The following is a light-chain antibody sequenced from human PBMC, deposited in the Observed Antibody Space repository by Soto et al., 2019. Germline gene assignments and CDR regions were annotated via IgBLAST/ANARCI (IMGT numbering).Light chain of an antibody. V-gene: IGLV2-14*01. CDR1: SSDIGAYDY. CDR2: EVN. J-gene: IGLJ1*01. CDR3: FSFTTTRTHV. Sequence: QSALTQPASLSGSPGQSITISCTGTSSDIGAYDYVSWFQQHPGKAPKLMISEVNNRPSGVSNRFSGSKSGNTAYLTISGLQVEDEDEYFCFSFTTTRTHVFGNGTKVT.